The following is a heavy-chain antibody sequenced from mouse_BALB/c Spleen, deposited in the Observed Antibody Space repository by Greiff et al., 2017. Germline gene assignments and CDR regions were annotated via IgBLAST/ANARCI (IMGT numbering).Heavy chain of an antibody. CDR2: ISSGGSYT. CDR1: GFTFSSYT. V-gene: IGHV5-6-4*01. Sequence: DVKLVESGGGLVKPGGSLKLSCAASGFTFSSYTMSWVRQTPEKRLEWVATISSGGSYTYYPDSVKGRFTISRDNAKNTLYLQMSSLKSEDTAMYYCTREGAYYGNYDAMDYWGQGTSVTVSS. J-gene: IGHJ4*01. D-gene: IGHD2-10*01. CDR3: TREGAYYGNYDAMDY.